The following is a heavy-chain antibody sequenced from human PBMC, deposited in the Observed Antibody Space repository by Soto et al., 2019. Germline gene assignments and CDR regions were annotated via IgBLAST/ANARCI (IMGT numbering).Heavy chain of an antibody. CDR2: IIPVFGTT. CDR3: ARDGGFGELKY. CDR1: GDTFSGYP. J-gene: IGHJ4*02. D-gene: IGHD3-10*01. V-gene: IGHV1-69*13. Sequence: RASVKVSCKASGDTFSGYPINWVRQAPGEGLEWMGRIIPVFGTTNDAQRFEGRVTFTADESTNTAYMELRGLLSEDTAVYYCARDGGFGELKYWGQGTLVTVSS.